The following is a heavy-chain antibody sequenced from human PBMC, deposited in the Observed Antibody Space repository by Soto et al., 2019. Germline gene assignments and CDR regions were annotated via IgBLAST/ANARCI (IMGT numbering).Heavy chain of an antibody. CDR3: ARTYYDYVWGSFRYEYYYYAMDF. CDR1: GGSISSSSYY. D-gene: IGHD3-16*02. CDR2: IYYTGST. J-gene: IGHJ6*02. Sequence: PSETLSLTCTVSGGSISSSSYYWGWIRQPPGKGLEWIATIYYTGSTHYNPSLKSRVTISVDTSKNQFSLKLSSVTAADTAVYYCARTYYDYVWGSFRYEYYYYAMDFWGQGTTVTVSS. V-gene: IGHV4-39*01.